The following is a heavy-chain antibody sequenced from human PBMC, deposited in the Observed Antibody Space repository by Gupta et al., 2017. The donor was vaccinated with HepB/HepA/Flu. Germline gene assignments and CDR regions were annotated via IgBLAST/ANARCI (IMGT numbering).Heavy chain of an antibody. CDR1: GGSISSSSLY. CDR2: IYYTGSS. Sequence: QLQLQESGPGLVKPSETLSLTCSVSGGSISSSSLYWAWIRQPPGQGLEWIASIYYTGSSNYNPSLKSRVTISVDTYKNQFSLKVNSVTATDAAVYYCVSQPRIGIPPGHPGHPYYYYMDVWGKGTAVTVSS. CDR3: VSQPRIGIPPGHPGHPYYYYMDV. V-gene: IGHV4-39*01. D-gene: IGHD1-26*01. J-gene: IGHJ6*03.